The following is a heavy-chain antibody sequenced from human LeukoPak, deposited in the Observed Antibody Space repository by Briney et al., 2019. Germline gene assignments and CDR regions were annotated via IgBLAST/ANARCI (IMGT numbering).Heavy chain of an antibody. J-gene: IGHJ6*02. V-gene: IGHV4-4*02. D-gene: IGHD4-17*01. CDR3: ARHWYGHYIYGMDV. CDR2: ISLNGVT. CDR1: GGSITSTNW. Sequence: PSGTLSLTCGVSGGSITSTNWWSWVRQTPGQGLEWIGEISLNGVTNYNPSLESRVTMSIDTSKSQFSLNMSSVTAADTAVYYCARHWYGHYIYGMDVWGQGTTVTVSS.